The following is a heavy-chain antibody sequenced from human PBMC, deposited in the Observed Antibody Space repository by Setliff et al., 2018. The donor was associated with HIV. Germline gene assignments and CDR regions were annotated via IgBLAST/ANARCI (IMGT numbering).Heavy chain of an antibody. V-gene: IGHV1-8*02. D-gene: IGHD3-10*01. CDR2: MNPNTGVS. CDR1: GYTFSDYY. CDR3: ARGKGVGGVVITGGLDV. Sequence: ASVKVSCKASGYTFSDYYMHWVRQAPGQGLEWMGWMNPNTGVSGYALKFQARVTMTRDTSISTAYMELSSLTSEDTAVYYCARGKGVGGVVITGGLDVWGKGTTVTVSS. J-gene: IGHJ6*04.